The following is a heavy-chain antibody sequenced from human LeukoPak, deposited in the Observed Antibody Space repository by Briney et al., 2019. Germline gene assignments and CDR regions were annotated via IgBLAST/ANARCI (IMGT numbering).Heavy chain of an antibody. D-gene: IGHD3-22*01. J-gene: IGHJ5*02. CDR2: IYPGDSDT. V-gene: IGHV5-51*01. CDR1: GYSFTSYW. CDR3: ARHQLGYYYDSSGSNWFDP. Sequence: GESLKISCKGSGYSFTSYWIGWVRQMPGKGLESMGIIYPGDSDTRYSPSFQGQVTISAVKSISTAYLQWSSLKASDTAMYYCARHQLGYYYDSSGSNWFDPWGQGTLVTVSS.